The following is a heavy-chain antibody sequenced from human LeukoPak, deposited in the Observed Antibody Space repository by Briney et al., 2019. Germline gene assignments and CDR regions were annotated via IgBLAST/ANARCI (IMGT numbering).Heavy chain of an antibody. CDR2: ISSSGST. J-gene: IGHJ5*02. Sequence: PGGSLRLSCAASGFTFSDYYMSWIRQAPGKGLEWVSCISSSGSTYVDSVKGRFTISRDNAKNSLYLQLNSLRAEDTAVYYCATGSAPGSWGQGTLVTVSS. V-gene: IGHV3-11*01. CDR3: ATGSAPGS. CDR1: GFTFSDYY. D-gene: IGHD3-10*01.